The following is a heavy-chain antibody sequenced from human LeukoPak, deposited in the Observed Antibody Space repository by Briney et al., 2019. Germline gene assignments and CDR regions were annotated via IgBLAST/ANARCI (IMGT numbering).Heavy chain of an antibody. Sequence: GGSLRLSCAASGFTFSSYAMTWVRQAPGKGLERVSAISGSGGSTHYTDSAKGRFTISRDNSKNILYLQMNSLRVEDTAVYYCARRSGDREFEYWGQGTLVTVSS. D-gene: IGHD7-27*01. CDR2: ISGSGGST. CDR1: GFTFSSYA. J-gene: IGHJ4*02. CDR3: ARRSGDREFEY. V-gene: IGHV3-23*01.